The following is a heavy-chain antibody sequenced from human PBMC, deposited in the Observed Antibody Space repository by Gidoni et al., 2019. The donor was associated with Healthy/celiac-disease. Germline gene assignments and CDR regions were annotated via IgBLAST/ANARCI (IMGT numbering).Heavy chain of an antibody. CDR3: ARAYSSSWWGY. Sequence: QVQLQQWGAGLLKPSETLSLTCAVYGGSFSGYYWSWIRQPPGKGLEWIGEINHSGSTNYNPSLKSRVIISVDTSKNQFSLKLSSVTAADTAVYYCARAYSSSWWGYWGQGTLVTVSS. CDR1: GGSFSGYY. D-gene: IGHD6-13*01. CDR2: INHSGST. V-gene: IGHV4-34*01. J-gene: IGHJ4*02.